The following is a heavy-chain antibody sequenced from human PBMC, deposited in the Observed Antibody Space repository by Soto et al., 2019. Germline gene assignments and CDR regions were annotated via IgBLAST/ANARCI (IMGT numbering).Heavy chain of an antibody. CDR1: GGSISSSSYY. J-gene: IGHJ6*02. D-gene: IGHD3-3*01. CDR2: IYYSGST. Sequence: SETLSLTCTVSGGSISSSSYYWGWIRQPPGKGLEWIGSIYYSGSTYYNPSLKSRVTISVDTSKNQFSLKLSSVTAADTAVYYCARQGRYDFWSGYSSYYYGMDVWGQGTTVTVSS. V-gene: IGHV4-39*01. CDR3: ARQGRYDFWSGYSSYYYGMDV.